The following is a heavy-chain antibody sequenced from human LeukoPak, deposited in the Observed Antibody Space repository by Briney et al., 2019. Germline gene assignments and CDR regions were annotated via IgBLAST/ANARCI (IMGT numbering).Heavy chain of an antibody. CDR1: GFTFSRYE. J-gene: IGHJ4*02. V-gene: IGHV3-48*03. CDR3: ASREYNYAIDY. CDR2: ISSSGSSI. D-gene: IGHD5-18*01. Sequence: PGGSLRLSCAAPGFTFSRYEMNWGRQAPGKGLEWVSYISSSGSSIYYADSVKGRFTISRDNAKNSLYLQMNSLRAEDTAVYYCASREYNYAIDYWGQGTLVTVSS.